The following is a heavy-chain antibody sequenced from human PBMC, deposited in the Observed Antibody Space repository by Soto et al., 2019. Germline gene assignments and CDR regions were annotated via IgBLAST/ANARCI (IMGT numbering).Heavy chain of an antibody. J-gene: IGHJ3*02. CDR3: AKGVVVVVAATPIDAFDI. V-gene: IGHV3-23*01. Sequence: EVQLLESGGGLVQPGGSLRLSCAASGFTFSSYAMSWVRQAPGKGLEWVSAISGSGGSTYYADSVKGRFTISRDNSKNKRYLKMNSLRAEDTAVYYCAKGVVVVVAATPIDAFDIWGQGTMVTVSS. CDR1: GFTFSSYA. D-gene: IGHD2-15*01. CDR2: ISGSGGST.